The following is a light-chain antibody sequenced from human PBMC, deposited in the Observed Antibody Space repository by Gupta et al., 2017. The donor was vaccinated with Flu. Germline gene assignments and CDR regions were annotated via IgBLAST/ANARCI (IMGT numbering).Light chain of an antibody. Sequence: QSVLAQPPSASGTPGQRVTISCSGSSSNIGSNTVNWYQQVPGTSPKLLIYGSNQRPSGVPDRLAGSKSGTSASLAISGLQSEDEADYYCAAWDDSLNGHYVFGTGTKVTVL. CDR2: GSN. J-gene: IGLJ1*01. CDR3: AAWDDSLNGHYV. V-gene: IGLV1-44*01. CDR1: SSNIGSNT.